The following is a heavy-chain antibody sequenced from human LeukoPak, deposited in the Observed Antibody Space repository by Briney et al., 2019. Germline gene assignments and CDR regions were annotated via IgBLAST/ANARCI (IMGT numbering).Heavy chain of an antibody. CDR2: INQDGSGK. V-gene: IGHV3-7*01. J-gene: IGHJ6*04. CDR3: VRDDGDV. Sequence: GGSLRLSCVFSGFTSSNNWMKWGRQAPGKGLEWVASINQDGSGKYSMDSVKDRVTISRDNAKNSLDLQINSLTVEDTAIYYCVRDDGDVWGKGTTVTVSS. CDR1: GFTSSNNW.